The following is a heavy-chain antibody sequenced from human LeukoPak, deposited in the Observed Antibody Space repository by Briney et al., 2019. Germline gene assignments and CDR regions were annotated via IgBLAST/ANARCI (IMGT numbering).Heavy chain of an antibody. D-gene: IGHD4-23*01. CDR3: ARRAATVVTHDAFDI. Sequence: PSETLSLTCTVSGGSISSYYWSWIRQPPGKGLEWIGNIYYSGSTNYNPSLKSRVTISIDTSKNHFSLKLSSVTAADTAVYYCARRAATVVTHDAFDIWGQGTMATVSS. CDR2: IYYSGST. V-gene: IGHV4-59*08. J-gene: IGHJ3*02. CDR1: GGSISSYY.